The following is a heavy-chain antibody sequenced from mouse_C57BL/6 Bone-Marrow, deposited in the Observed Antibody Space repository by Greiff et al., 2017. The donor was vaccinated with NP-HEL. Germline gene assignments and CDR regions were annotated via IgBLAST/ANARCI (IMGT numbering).Heavy chain of an antibody. V-gene: IGHV1-5*01. D-gene: IGHD3-2*02. J-gene: IGHJ2*01. CDR1: GYTFTSYW. Sequence: VQLQQPGAELVKPGASVKMSCKTSGYTFTSYWMHWVKQRPGQGLEWIGAIYPGNSDTSYNQKFKGKAKLTAVTSASTAYMELSSLTNEDSAVYYCTGELRSYYFDYWGQGTTLTVSS. CDR2: IYPGNSDT. CDR3: TGELRSYYFDY.